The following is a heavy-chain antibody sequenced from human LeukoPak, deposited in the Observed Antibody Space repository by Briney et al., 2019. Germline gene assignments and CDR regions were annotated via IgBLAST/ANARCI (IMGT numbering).Heavy chain of an antibody. CDR2: IIPIFGTA. Sequence: ASVKVSCKASGGTFSSYAISWVRQAPGRGLEWMGGIIPIFGTANYAQKFQGRVTITADKSTSTAYMELSSLRSEDTAVYYCARASSKQPHQNWFDPWGQGTLVTVSS. J-gene: IGHJ5*02. V-gene: IGHV1-69*06. D-gene: IGHD6-13*01. CDR3: ARASSKQPHQNWFDP. CDR1: GGTFSSYA.